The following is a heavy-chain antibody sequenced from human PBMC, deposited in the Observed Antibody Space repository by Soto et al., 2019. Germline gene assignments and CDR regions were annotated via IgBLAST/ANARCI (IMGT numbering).Heavy chain of an antibody. J-gene: IGHJ6*04. CDR3: VTFTYNTRYKHYRMEV. CDR1: GFYVGGDS. V-gene: IGHV3-49*03. Sequence: GWSLSLSCRASGFYVGGDSKSLFRLGPPRGLGWVGVGRSKVYGVTTDYAASVSGRIAISKDDSKSIAYLQMNSVTTEDTAVYYCVTFTYNTRYKHYRMEVWGTGTPVTVSS. D-gene: IGHD1-20*01. CDR2: GRSKVYGVTT.